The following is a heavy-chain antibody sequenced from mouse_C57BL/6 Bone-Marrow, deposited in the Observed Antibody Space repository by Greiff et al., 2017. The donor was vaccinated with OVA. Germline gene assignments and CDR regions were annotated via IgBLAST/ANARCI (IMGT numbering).Heavy chain of an antibody. J-gene: IGHJ4*01. V-gene: IGHV2-6*03. Sequence: VQVVESGPGLVAPSQSLSITCTVSGFSLTSYGVHWVRQPPGKGLEWLVVIWSDGSTTYNSALKSRLSISKDNSKSQVFLKMNSLQTDDTAMYYCARPHYYGSSYAMDYWGQGTSVTVSS. CDR3: ARPHYYGSSYAMDY. D-gene: IGHD1-1*01. CDR2: IWSDGST. CDR1: GFSLTSYG.